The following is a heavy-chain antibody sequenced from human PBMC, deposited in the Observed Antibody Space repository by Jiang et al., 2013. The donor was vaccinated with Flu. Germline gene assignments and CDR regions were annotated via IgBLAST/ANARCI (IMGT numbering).Heavy chain of an antibody. CDR3: AGYNGNWHNGMDV. CDR1: GDSVSSNSAA. J-gene: IGHJ6*02. Sequence: QTLSLTCAISGDSVSSNSAAWNWIRQSPSRGLEWLGRTYYRSKWYHDYALSVRGRITINPDTSKNQFSLQLNSLTPEDSAVYYCAGYNGNWHNGMDVWGQGTSVTVSS. CDR2: TYYRSKWYH. V-gene: IGHV6-1*01. D-gene: IGHD1-7*01.